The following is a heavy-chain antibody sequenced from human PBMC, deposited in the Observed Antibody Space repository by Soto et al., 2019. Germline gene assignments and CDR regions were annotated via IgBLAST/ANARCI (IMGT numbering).Heavy chain of an antibody. D-gene: IGHD6-25*01. Sequence: QVQLVQSGAEVKKPGASVKVSCKASGDTFTKYDINWVRQAPGQGLEWMGWMNPNNGYTGYAQKLRVRVTMTRDTSISTAYMELSSLTSEDTAVYYCARRKERSGPNYFDYWGQGTLVTVSS. CDR2: MNPNNGYT. CDR3: ARRKERSGPNYFDY. V-gene: IGHV1-8*01. J-gene: IGHJ4*02. CDR1: GDTFTKYD.